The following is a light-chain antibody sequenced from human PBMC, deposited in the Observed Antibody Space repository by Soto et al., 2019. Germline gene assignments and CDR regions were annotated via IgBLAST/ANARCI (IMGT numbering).Light chain of an antibody. Sequence: QSALTQPPSSSGSPGQSGAISCSGTSSDVGGYNYVSWYQQHPGKAPKLMMYDVNKRPSGVPDRFSGAKSGNTASLTGSGLQAEDEDDYFCSSYAGSNKPAFGGGTKLTVL. J-gene: IGLJ2*01. CDR3: SSYAGSNKPA. V-gene: IGLV2-8*01. CDR1: SSDVGGYNY. CDR2: DVN.